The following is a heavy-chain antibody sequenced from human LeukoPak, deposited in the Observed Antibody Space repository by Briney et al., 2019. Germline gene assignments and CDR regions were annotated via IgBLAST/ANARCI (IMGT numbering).Heavy chain of an antibody. CDR3: ARDGGYSGYDADC. CDR1: GFTFSTYS. V-gene: IGHV3-48*01. J-gene: IGHJ4*02. D-gene: IGHD5-12*01. CDR2: ISDSSAM. Sequence: GGSLRLSCAASGFTFSTYSMKWVRQAPGKGLEWVSYISDSSAMYYADSVRGRFTISRENDKNSLFLQMNSLRAEDTAVYYCARDGGYSGYDADCWGQGTLVAVSS.